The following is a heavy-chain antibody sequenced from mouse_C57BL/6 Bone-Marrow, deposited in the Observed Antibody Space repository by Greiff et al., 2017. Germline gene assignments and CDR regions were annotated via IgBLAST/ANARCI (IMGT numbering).Heavy chain of an antibody. CDR2: IYPSDSET. Sequence: VQLQQPGAELVRPGSSVKLSCKASGYTFTSYWMDWVKQRPGQGLEWIGNIYPSDSETHYNQKFKDKATLTVDKSSSTAYMQLSSLTSENSAVYYCARGGFEFITTVSGAMDYWGQGTSVTVSS. CDR3: ARGGFEFITTVSGAMDY. J-gene: IGHJ4*01. V-gene: IGHV1-61*01. D-gene: IGHD1-1*01. CDR1: GYTFTSYW.